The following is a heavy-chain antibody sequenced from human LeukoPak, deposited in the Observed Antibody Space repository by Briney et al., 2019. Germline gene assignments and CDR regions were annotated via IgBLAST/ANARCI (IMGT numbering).Heavy chain of an antibody. Sequence: PSQTLSLTCTVSGGSISSGDYYWSWIRQPPGTGLEWIGYIYYSGSTYYNPSLKSRVTISVDTSKNQFSLKLSSVTAADTAVYYCARAGCSGGSCYPDPYYFDCWGQGTLVTVSS. CDR2: IYYSGST. J-gene: IGHJ4*02. V-gene: IGHV4-30-4*01. D-gene: IGHD2-15*01. CDR1: GGSISSGDYY. CDR3: ARAGCSGGSCYPDPYYFDC.